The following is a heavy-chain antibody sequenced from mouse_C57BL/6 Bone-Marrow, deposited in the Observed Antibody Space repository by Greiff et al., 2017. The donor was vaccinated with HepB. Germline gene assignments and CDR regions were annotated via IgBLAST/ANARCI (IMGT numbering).Heavy chain of an antibody. J-gene: IGHJ4*01. Sequence: VQLQQPGAELVKPGASVKLSCKASGYTFTSYWMQWVKQRPGQGLEWIGEIDPSDSYTNYNQKFKGKATLTVDTSSSTAYMQLSSLTSEDSAVYYCARSAIYYYGSSYGDAMDYWGQGTSVTVSS. CDR1: GYTFTSYW. CDR2: IDPSDSYT. D-gene: IGHD1-1*01. V-gene: IGHV1-50*01. CDR3: ARSAIYYYGSSYGDAMDY.